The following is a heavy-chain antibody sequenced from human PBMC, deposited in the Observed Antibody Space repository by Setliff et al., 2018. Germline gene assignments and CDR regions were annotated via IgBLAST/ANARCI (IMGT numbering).Heavy chain of an antibody. V-gene: IGHV3-43*01. CDR1: GFTFDDYT. D-gene: IGHD1-26*01. CDR2: ISWDGGST. CDR3: AKDMGAPSNGMDA. J-gene: IGHJ6*02. Sequence: GESLKISCAASGFTFDDYTMHWVRQAPGKGLEWVSLISWDGGSTYYADSVKGRFTISRDNSKNSLYLQMNSLRTEDTALYYCAKDMGAPSNGMDAWGQGTTVTVSS.